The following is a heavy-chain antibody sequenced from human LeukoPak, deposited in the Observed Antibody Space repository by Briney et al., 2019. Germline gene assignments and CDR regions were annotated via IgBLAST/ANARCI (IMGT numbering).Heavy chain of an antibody. J-gene: IGHJ4*02. Sequence: GGSLRLSCAASGFTFSSYGMHWVRQAPGKGLEWVAVISYDGSNKYYADSVKGRFTISRDNAKNSLYLQMNSLRAEDTAVYYCVRRGDYWGQGTLVTVSS. CDR2: ISYDGSNK. CDR1: GFTFSSYG. V-gene: IGHV3-30*03. CDR3: VRRGDY. D-gene: IGHD3-16*01.